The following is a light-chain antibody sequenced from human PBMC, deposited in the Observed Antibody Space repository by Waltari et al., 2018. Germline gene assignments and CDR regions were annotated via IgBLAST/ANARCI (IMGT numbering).Light chain of an antibody. CDR2: RDN. CDR3: AAWDDRLSGQL. Sequence: QSVVTQPPSASGTPGQRVTISCSGRHSNIGSNYVYWYQQLPGKAPKLLIYRDNQRPSGVPDRFSASKSGTTASLAISGLRSEDEAGYYCAAWDDRLSGQLFGGGTNLAVL. CDR1: HSNIGSNY. J-gene: IGLJ2*01. V-gene: IGLV1-47*01.